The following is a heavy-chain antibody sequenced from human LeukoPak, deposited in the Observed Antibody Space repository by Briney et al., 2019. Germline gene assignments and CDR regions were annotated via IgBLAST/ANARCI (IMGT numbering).Heavy chain of an antibody. CDR2: IYYSGST. CDR3: ARGYGDYGGY. CDR1: GGSISSSSYY. J-gene: IGHJ4*02. V-gene: IGHV4-39*01. Sequence: SETLSLTCTASGGSISSSSYYWGWIRQPPGKGLEWIGSIYYSGSTYYNPSLKSRVTISVDTSKNQFSLKLSSVTAADTAVYYCARGYGDYGGYWGQGTLVTVSS. D-gene: IGHD4-17*01.